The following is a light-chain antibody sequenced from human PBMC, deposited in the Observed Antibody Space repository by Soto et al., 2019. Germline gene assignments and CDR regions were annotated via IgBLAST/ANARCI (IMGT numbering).Light chain of an antibody. CDR3: QQYYSTPFT. CDR1: QSVLYSSNNQNY. J-gene: IGKJ3*01. CDR2: WAS. V-gene: IGKV4-1*01. Sequence: DIVMTQSPDSLAVSLGERATINCRTSQSVLYSSNNQNYLAWYQQRPGQPPKLLLYWASTRESGVPDRFGGSGSGTDFTLTVSSLQAEDVAVYYCQQYYSTPFTFGPGTKVDIK.